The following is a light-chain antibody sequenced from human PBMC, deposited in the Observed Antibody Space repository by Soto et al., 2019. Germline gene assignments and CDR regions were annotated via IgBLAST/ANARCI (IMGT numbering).Light chain of an antibody. V-gene: IGLV1-47*01. CDR3: CSYAGNKTVV. Sequence: QAVVTQPPSASGTPGQRVTISCSGSSSNIGSNYVYWYQQLPGTAPKLLIYRNNQRPSGVPDRFSGSKSGTSASLAISGLRSEDEADYYCCSYAGNKTVVFGGGTQLTVL. CDR1: SSNIGSNY. J-gene: IGLJ3*02. CDR2: RNN.